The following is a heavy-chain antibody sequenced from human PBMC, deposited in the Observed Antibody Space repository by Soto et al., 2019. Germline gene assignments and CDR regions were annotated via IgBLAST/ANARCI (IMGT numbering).Heavy chain of an antibody. J-gene: IGHJ6*02. CDR3: ARRLGYSSGWAGMDV. CDR1: GYSFTSYW. V-gene: IGHV5-51*01. Sequence: LGESLKISCKGSGYSFTSYWIGWVRQMPGKGLEWVGIIYPGDSDTRYSPSCQGQVTISADKSISTAYPQWSSLKASDTAMYYCARRLGYSSGWAGMDVWGQGTTVTVSS. CDR2: IYPGDSDT. D-gene: IGHD6-19*01.